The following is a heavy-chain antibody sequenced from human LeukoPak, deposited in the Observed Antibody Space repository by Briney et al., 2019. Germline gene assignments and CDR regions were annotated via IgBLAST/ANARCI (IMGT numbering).Heavy chain of an antibody. CDR1: GYSISSGYY. V-gene: IGHV4-38-2*02. CDR3: ASEPDITGTTGFIPFGY. D-gene: IGHD1-7*01. CDR2: IYHSGST. J-gene: IGHJ4*02. Sequence: SETLSLTCTVSGYSISSGYYWGWIRQPPGKGLEWIGSIYHSGSTYYNPSLKSRVTISVDTSKNQFSLKLSSVTAADTAVYYCASEPDITGTTGFIPFGYWGQGTLVTVSS.